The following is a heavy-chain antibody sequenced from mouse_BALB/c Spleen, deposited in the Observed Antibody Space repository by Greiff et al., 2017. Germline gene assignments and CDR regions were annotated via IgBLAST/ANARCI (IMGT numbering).Heavy chain of an antibody. CDR1: GYTFTSYW. J-gene: IGHJ4*01. D-gene: IGHD1-1*01. V-gene: IGHV1-69*02. Sequence: QVQLQQSGAELVRPGASVKLSCKASGYTFTSYWINWVKQRPGQGLEWIGNIYPSDSYTNYNQKFKDKATLTVDKSSSTAYMQLSSPTSEDSAVYYCTRVYGSSYYAMDYWGQGTSVTVSS. CDR2: IYPSDSYT. CDR3: TRVYGSSYYAMDY.